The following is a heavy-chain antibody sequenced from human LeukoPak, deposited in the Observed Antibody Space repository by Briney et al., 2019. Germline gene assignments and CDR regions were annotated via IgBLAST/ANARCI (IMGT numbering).Heavy chain of an antibody. CDR3: ARGGNRNYLRSMGTRFDY. J-gene: IGHJ4*02. V-gene: IGHV4-34*01. CDR1: SGSFSGYY. CDR2: INHSGST. D-gene: IGHD1-7*01. Sequence: PSETLSLTCAVYSGSFSGYYWSWIRQPPGKGLEWIGEINHSGSTNYNPSLKSRVTISVDTSKNQFSLKLSSMTAADTAVYYCARGGNRNYLRSMGTRFDYWGQGTLVTVSS.